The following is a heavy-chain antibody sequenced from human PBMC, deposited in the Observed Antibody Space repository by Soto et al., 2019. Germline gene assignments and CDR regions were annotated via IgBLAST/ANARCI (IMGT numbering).Heavy chain of an antibody. CDR1: GGSISSYY. D-gene: IGHD5-12*01. CDR3: AREISGYGNRPFDY. Sequence: SETLSLTCTVSGGSISSYYWSWIRQPPGKGLEWIGYIYYSGSTNYNPSLKSRVTKSVDTSKNQFSLKLSSVTAADTAVYYCAREISGYGNRPFDYWGQGTLVTVSS. J-gene: IGHJ4*02. CDR2: IYYSGST. V-gene: IGHV4-59*01.